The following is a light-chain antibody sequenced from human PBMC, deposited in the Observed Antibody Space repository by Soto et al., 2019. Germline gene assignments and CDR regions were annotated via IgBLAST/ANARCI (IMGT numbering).Light chain of an antibody. J-gene: IGLJ1*01. CDR1: SSDVGGYNY. V-gene: IGLV2-14*01. Sequence: QSVLTQPASVSGSPGQSITISCTGTSSDVGGYNYVSCYQQHPGKAPKLMIYDVSYRPSGVSDRFSGSKSGNTASLTISGLQSEDEADYYCDSYTSGSSYVFGTGTKVTVL. CDR2: DVS. CDR3: DSYTSGSSYV.